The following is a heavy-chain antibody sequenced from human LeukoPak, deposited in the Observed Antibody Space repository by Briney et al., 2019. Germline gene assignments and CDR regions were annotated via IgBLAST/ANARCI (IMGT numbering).Heavy chain of an antibody. D-gene: IGHD3-10*01. CDR1: GYTFTSHG. CDR3: ARVSYYGSGSYYDYYYYYYMDV. Sequence: GAPVKVSCKASGYTFTSHGISWVRQAPGQGLEWMGWISAYNGNTNYAQKLQGRVTMTTDTSTSTAYMELRSLRSDDTAVYYCARVSYYGSGSYYDYYYYYYMDVWGKGTTVTISS. V-gene: IGHV1-18*01. CDR2: ISAYNGNT. J-gene: IGHJ6*03.